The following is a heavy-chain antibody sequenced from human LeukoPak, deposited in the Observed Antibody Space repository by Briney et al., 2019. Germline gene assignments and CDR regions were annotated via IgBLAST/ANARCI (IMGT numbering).Heavy chain of an antibody. Sequence: GASVKVSCKTSGYSFTDYYMHWVRQAPGQGLEWMGWINPNSGGTSSAQKFQGRVTMTRDTSIGTVYMDVSWLTSDDTAIYYCARADRLHGGPYLIGPWGQGTLVTVSS. CDR2: INPNSGGT. CDR3: ARADRLHGGPYLIGP. D-gene: IGHD2-21*01. V-gene: IGHV1-2*02. CDR1: GYSFTDYY. J-gene: IGHJ5*02.